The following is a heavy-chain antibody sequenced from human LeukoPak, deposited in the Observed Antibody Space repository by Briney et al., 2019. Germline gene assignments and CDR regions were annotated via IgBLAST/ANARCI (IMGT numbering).Heavy chain of an antibody. CDR3: AKDQDSYGCDY. CDR2: ISYDGSNK. CDR1: GFTFSSYG. V-gene: IGHV3-30*18. Sequence: GRSLRLSCAASGFTFSSYGMHWVRQAPGKGLEWVAVISYDGSNKYYADSVKGRFTISRDNSKNTLYLQMNSLRAEDTAVYYCAKDQDSYGCDYWGQGTLVTVSS. J-gene: IGHJ4*02. D-gene: IGHD5-18*01.